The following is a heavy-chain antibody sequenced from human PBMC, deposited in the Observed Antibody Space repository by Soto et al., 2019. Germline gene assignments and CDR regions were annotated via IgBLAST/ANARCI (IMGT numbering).Heavy chain of an antibody. D-gene: IGHD6-19*01. J-gene: IGHJ4*01. CDR3: VRDKSPYSSDWHNRHFDY. CDR1: GFTFSSYD. V-gene: IGHV3-30-3*01. Sequence: QVQLVESGGGVVQPGRSLRLSCVASGFTFSSYDMHWVRQAPGKGLEWVAVISYDGSNKYYADSVKGRFTISRDNSKTLYLQMNSLRAEDTAVYYCVRDKSPYSSDWHNRHFDYWGQRTPVTVSS. CDR2: ISYDGSNK.